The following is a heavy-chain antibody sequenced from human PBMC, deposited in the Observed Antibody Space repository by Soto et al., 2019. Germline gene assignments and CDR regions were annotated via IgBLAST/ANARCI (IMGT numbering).Heavy chain of an antibody. CDR1: GFTFKSYA. J-gene: IGHJ4*02. D-gene: IGHD4-17*01. Sequence: EVQLSESGGGLAQPGGSLRLSCAASGFTFKSYAMNWVRQGPGKGLEWVSSISGGGRSTHYADSVEGRFTISRDNDKNTRSLPMDALRADKTALYCCAGATLSTTVTTWSYFDSSGLGTLLSISS. CDR3: AGATLSTTVTTWSYFDS. CDR2: ISGGGRST. V-gene: IGHV3-23*01.